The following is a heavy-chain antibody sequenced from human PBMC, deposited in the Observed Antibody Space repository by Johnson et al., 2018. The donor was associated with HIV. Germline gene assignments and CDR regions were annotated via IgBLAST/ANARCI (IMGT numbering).Heavy chain of an antibody. CDR2: ISFDGSNE. V-gene: IGHV3-30*04. CDR3: AKDVMVIAKHDAFYI. CDR1: GFTFSSYV. D-gene: IGHD2-21*01. Sequence: QVQLVESGGGSVKPGDSLRLSCAASGFTFSSYVMHWVRQAPGKGLEGVAVISFDGSNEYYADSVKDRFTISRDNSKNTLYLQMNSLRAEDTAVYYCAKDVMVIAKHDAFYIWGQGTMVTVSS. J-gene: IGHJ3*02.